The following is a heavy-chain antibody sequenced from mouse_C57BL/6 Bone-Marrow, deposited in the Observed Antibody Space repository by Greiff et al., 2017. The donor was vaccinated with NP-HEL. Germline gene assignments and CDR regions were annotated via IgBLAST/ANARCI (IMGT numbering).Heavy chain of an antibody. CDR1: GYTFTSYG. Sequence: VKLVESGAELARPGASVKLSCKASGYTFTSYGISWVKQRTGQGLEWIGEIYPRSGNTYYNEKFKGKATLTADKSSSTAYMELRSLTSEDSAVYFCARPHGGMDYWGQGTSVTVSS. V-gene: IGHV1-81*01. CDR3: ARPHGGMDY. J-gene: IGHJ4*01. CDR2: IYPRSGNT.